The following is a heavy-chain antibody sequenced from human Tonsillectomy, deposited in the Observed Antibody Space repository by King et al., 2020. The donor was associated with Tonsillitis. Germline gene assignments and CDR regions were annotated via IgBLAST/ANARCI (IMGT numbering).Heavy chain of an antibody. CDR2: ISYDGSNK. V-gene: IGHV3-30*18. CDR1: GFTFSSYG. D-gene: IGHD3-22*01. J-gene: IGHJ3*02. Sequence: QVQLVESGGGVVQPGRSLRLSCAASGFTFSSYGMHWVRQAPGKGLEWVAVISYDGSNKYYADSVKGRFTISRDNSKNTLYLQMNSLRAEDTAVYYCAKGLLRKFDSSGEPPSLDAFDIWGQGTMVTVSS. CDR3: AKGLLRKFDSSGEPPSLDAFDI.